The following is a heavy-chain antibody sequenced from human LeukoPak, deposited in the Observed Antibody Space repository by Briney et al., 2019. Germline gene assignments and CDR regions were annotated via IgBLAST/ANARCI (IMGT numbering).Heavy chain of an antibody. V-gene: IGHV5-51*01. CDR2: IYRDDSDT. CDR1: GYTFTTYW. J-gene: IGHJ2*01. Sequence: PGESLKISCQASGYTFTTYWIGWVRQMPGKGLECMGIIYRDDSDTTYSPSFQGQVTISADKSFSTAYLQWSSLKASDTAIYYCARLGGDTYYFGSASYPNWYFDLWGRGTLVTVSS. D-gene: IGHD3-10*01. CDR3: ARLGGDTYYFGSASYPNWYFDL.